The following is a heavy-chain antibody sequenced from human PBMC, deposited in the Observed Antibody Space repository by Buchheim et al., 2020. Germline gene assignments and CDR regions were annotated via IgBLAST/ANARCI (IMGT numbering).Heavy chain of an antibody. J-gene: IGHJ4*02. Sequence: VQLEESGGGLVQPGGSLRLSCGASGFTFTTYWMSWVRQAPGKGLEWLANIKQDGSEKYYVDSVKGRFTISRDNAKNSLYLQMNSLRAGDTAVYYCARRRGDHTHYYFDYWGQGTL. CDR2: IKQDGSEK. CDR3: ARRRGDHTHYYFDY. CDR1: GFTFTTYW. D-gene: IGHD5-24*01. V-gene: IGHV3-7*01.